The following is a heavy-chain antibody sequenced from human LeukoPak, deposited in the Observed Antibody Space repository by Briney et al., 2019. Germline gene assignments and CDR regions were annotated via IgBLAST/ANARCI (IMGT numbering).Heavy chain of an antibody. J-gene: IGHJ5*02. D-gene: IGHD2-21*01. Sequence: ASVKVSCKTSGYTFTDYYMHWVRQAPGQGLEWMGWINPNSGGTSSAQKFQGRVTMTRDTSITTVYMEVSWLASDDTAIYYCARADRLDGGPYLIGPWGQGTLVTVSS. CDR3: ARADRLDGGPYLIGP. CDR2: INPNSGGT. CDR1: GYTFTDYY. V-gene: IGHV1-2*02.